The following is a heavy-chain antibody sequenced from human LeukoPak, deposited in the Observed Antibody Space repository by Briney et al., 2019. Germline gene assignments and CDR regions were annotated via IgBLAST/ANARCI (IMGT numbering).Heavy chain of an antibody. D-gene: IGHD2-2*01. CDR1: GFTFSSYW. Sequence: PGGSLRLSCAASGFTFSSYWMSWVRQAPGKGLEWVANIKQDGSERYYVDSVKGRFTISRDNAKNSLFLQMNSLRGEDTAVYYCARPPRVVPAPDYWGQGTLVTVSS. CDR2: IKQDGSER. V-gene: IGHV3-7*01. J-gene: IGHJ4*02. CDR3: ARPPRVVPAPDY.